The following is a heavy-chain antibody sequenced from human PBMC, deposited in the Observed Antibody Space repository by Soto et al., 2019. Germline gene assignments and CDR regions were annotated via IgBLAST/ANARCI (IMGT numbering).Heavy chain of an antibody. J-gene: IGHJ6*02. V-gene: IGHV1-18*01. CDR2: ISAYNGNT. Sequence: QVQLVQSGAEVKKPGASVKVSCKASGYTFTSYGFSWVRQAPGQGLEWMGWISAYNGNTNYAQNLQGRVTMTTDTSTSPAYMERRSLRSDDTAVYSCARDLGQQLNYYYYGMDVWGQGTTVTVSS. CDR3: ARDLGQQLNYYYYGMDV. CDR1: GYTFTSYG. D-gene: IGHD6-13*01.